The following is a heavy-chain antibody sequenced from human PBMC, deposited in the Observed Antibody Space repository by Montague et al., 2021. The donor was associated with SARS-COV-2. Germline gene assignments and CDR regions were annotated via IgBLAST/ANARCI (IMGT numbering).Heavy chain of an antibody. CDR3: ARGLHQGPIGLPPGTLLQEHL. Sequence: SETLSLTCAVYGGSFNDYYWTWVRQPPGKGLEWIGEITHSGGIKYNPSLQNRVSMSVDKSKNQFSLKLTSVTVADAATDYCARGLHQGPIGLPPGTLLQEHLWG. CDR2: ITHSGGI. V-gene: IGHV4-34*01. CDR1: GGSFNDYY. J-gene: IGHJ6*01.